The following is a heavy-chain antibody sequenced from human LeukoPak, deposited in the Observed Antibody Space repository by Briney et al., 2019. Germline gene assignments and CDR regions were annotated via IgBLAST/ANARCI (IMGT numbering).Heavy chain of an antibody. Sequence: PGGSLRLSCAASGFTVRSNAMSWVRQAPGPGLEGLSVIYDGGSTYHTDSVKGRFSISRDNSKNTVYLQMNSLRAEDTAVYYCARDYSRPIQGEGLNYWGQGTLVTVSS. CDR1: GFTVRSNA. CDR2: IYDGGST. J-gene: IGHJ4*02. V-gene: IGHV3-66*01. CDR3: ARDYSRPIQGEGLNY. D-gene: IGHD4-11*01.